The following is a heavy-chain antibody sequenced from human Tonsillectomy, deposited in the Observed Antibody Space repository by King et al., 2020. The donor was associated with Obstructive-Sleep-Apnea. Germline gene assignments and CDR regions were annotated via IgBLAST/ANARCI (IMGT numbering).Heavy chain of an antibody. CDR1: GSTLSNNA. D-gene: IGHD6-13*01. V-gene: IGHV3-23*04. J-gene: IGHJ4*02. Sequence: VQLVESGGGLVQPGGPLRAPWAPSGSTLSNNALIGVRQVPGKGLEWASGIGSSGGRKYRQYDADSVKGRFTISRDNSKTTLYLQMNSLRAEDTAIYYCARGIAAAGDYWGQGTLVTVSS. CDR2: IGSSGGRKYRQ. CDR3: ARGIAAAGDY.